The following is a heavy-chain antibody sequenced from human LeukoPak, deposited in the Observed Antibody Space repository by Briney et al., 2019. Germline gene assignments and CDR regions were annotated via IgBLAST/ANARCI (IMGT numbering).Heavy chain of an antibody. Sequence: SETLSLTCTVSGGSISSSSYYWNWIRQPAGKGLEWIGRIHTSGSTNYNPSLKSRITMSVDTSKNQFSLKLSSVTAADTAVYYCARGKVVAGTPGQNSWDYWGQGTLVTVSS. CDR2: IHTSGST. V-gene: IGHV4-61*02. CDR3: ARGKVVAGTPGQNSWDY. CDR1: GGSISSSSYY. J-gene: IGHJ4*02. D-gene: IGHD6-19*01.